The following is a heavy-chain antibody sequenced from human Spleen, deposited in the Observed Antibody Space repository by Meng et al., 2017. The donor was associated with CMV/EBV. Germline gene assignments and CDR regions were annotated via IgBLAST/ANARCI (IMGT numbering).Heavy chain of an antibody. CDR1: GYTFTGYY. CDR2: INPNSGGT. D-gene: IGHD6-19*01. CDR3: ARDLEWLGRGGYDY. V-gene: IGHV1-2*02. Sequence: ASVKVFCKASGYTFTGYYMHWVRQAPGQGLEWMGWINPNSGGTNYAQKFQGRVTMTRDTSISTVYMELSRLTSDDTAVYYCARDLEWLGRGGYDYWGQGSLVTVSS. J-gene: IGHJ4*02.